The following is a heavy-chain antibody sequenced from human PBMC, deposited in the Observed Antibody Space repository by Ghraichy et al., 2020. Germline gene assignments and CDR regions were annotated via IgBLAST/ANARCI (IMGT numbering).Heavy chain of an antibody. J-gene: IGHJ1*01. V-gene: IGHV3-48*02. CDR3: ASFASIATSGEYFQH. CDR1: GFTFSSYS. D-gene: IGHD6-6*01. Sequence: GGSLRLSCAASGFTFSSYSMNWVRQAPGKGLEWVSYISSSSSTIYYADSVKGRFTISRDNAKNSLYLQMNSLRDEDTAVYYCASFASIATSGEYFQHWGQGTLVTVSS. CDR2: ISSSSSTI.